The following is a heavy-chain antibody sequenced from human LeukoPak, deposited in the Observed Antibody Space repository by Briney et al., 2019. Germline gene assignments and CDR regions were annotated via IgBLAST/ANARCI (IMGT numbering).Heavy chain of an antibody. CDR1: GYTFTSYG. D-gene: IGHD3-3*01. Sequence: ASVKVSCEASGYTFTSYGISWVRQAPGQGLEWMGWISAYNGNTNYAQKLQGRVTMTTDTSTSTAYMELRSLRSDDAAVYYCARDQLGSFGVVIWLFDYWGQGTLVTVSS. CDR3: ARDQLGSFGVVIWLFDY. CDR2: ISAYNGNT. J-gene: IGHJ4*02. V-gene: IGHV1-18*01.